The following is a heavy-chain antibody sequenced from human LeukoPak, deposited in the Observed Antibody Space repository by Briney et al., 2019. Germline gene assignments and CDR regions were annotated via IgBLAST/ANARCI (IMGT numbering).Heavy chain of an antibody. V-gene: IGHV4-4*07. CDR3: ARGQWKLLRYNYIDV. D-gene: IGHD1-26*01. CDR2: IDTSGST. Sequence: PSETLSLTCTVSGGSITSFYWNWIRQPAGKGLGWIGRIDTSGSTNYNPSLKSRVTMSVDTSKNQFSLRLSSVTAADTAVYYCARGQWKLLRYNYIDVWGKGTTVTVSS. J-gene: IGHJ6*03. CDR1: GGSITSFY.